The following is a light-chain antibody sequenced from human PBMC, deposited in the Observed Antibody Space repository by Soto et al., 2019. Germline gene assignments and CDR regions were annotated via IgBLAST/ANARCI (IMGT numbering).Light chain of an antibody. CDR2: GNS. Sequence: VLTQPPSVSGAPGQRVTISCTGSSSNIGAGYDVHWYQQLPGTAPKLLIYGNSNRPSGVPDRFSGSKSGTSASLAITGLQAEDEADYYCQSYDSSLSAYYVFGTGTKLTVL. CDR1: SSNIGAGYD. J-gene: IGLJ1*01. CDR3: QSYDSSLSAYYV. V-gene: IGLV1-40*01.